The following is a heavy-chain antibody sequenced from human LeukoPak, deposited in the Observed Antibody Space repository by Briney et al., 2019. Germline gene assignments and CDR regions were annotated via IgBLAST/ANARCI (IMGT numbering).Heavy chain of an antibody. V-gene: IGHV3-53*01. CDR2: IYSRGST. CDR3: ARVHGEVSDEIFHYFDY. CDR1: GFSVSGSY. D-gene: IGHD3-10*01. J-gene: IGHJ4*02. Sequence: GGSLRLSCAASGFSVSGSYMSWVRQAPGKGLEWVSVIYSRGSTYYADSGKGRCTISRDVSKNTVSLQLDNLTTEDTAVYYCARVHGEVSDEIFHYFDYWGQGTPATVSS.